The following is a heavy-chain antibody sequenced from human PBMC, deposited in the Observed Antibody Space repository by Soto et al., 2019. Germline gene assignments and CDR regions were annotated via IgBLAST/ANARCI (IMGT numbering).Heavy chain of an antibody. J-gene: IGHJ4*02. V-gene: IGHV3-23*01. CDR1: GFTFSSYA. D-gene: IGHD6-6*01. CDR2: VSGSVSTT. CDR3: AKIQLFYGVSKLGGWVDS. Sequence: PGGSLRLSCAASGFTFSSYAMSCVRQAAWKGLEWVSIVSGSVSTTYYADSVKGRFTISRDNSKNTLYLQMNSLRAEDTAVYYCAKIQLFYGVSKLGGWVDSWGQGTMVTAAS.